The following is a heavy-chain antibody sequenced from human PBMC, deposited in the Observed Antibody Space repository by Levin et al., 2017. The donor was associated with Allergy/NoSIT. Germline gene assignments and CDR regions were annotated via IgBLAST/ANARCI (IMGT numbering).Heavy chain of an antibody. V-gene: IGHV3-74*01. CDR1: GFTFSNYW. CDR2: INSDGSNT. D-gene: IGHD2-2*01. J-gene: IGHJ5*01. Sequence: GESLKISCAASGFTFSNYWMHWVRQAPGKGLVWVSHINSDGSNTNYADSVKGRFTISRDNAKNTLYLQMNSLRAEDSAVYYCARGGCSSTSCLDSWGQGTLVTVSP. CDR3: ARGGCSSTSCLDS.